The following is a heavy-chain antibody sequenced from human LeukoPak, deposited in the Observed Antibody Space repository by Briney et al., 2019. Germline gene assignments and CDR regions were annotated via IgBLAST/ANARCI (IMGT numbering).Heavy chain of an antibody. CDR3: AKDDYVGGY. CDR1: GFTFSSYG. V-gene: IGHV3-30*18. Sequence: GGSLRLFCAASGFTFSSYGMHWVRQAPGKGLEWVAVISYDGSNKYYADSVKGRFTISRDNYKNTLYLQMNRLRAEDTAVYYCAKDDYVGGYWGQGTLVTVSS. D-gene: IGHD4-17*01. J-gene: IGHJ4*02. CDR2: ISYDGSNK.